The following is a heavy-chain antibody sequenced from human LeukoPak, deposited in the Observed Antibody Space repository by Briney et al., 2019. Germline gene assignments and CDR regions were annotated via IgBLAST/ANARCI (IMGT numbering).Heavy chain of an antibody. V-gene: IGHV4-39*01. CDR2: IYYSGST. CDR1: GGSISSSSYY. D-gene: IGHD2-2*01. J-gene: IGHJ3*02. CDR3: ARQTGCSSTSCYFGFDI. Sequence: SETLSLTCTVSGGSISSSSYYWGWIRQPPGKGLEWIGSIYYSGSTYHNPSLKSRVTISVDTSKNQFSLKLSSVTAADTAVYYWARQTGCSSTSCYFGFDIWGQGTMVTVSS.